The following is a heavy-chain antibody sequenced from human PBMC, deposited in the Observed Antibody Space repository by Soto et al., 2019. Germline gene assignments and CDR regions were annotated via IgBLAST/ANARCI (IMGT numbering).Heavy chain of an antibody. D-gene: IGHD6-19*01. CDR2: ISGSGGNT. V-gene: IGHV3-23*01. Sequence: EVQLLESGGGLVQPGGSLRLSCAASGFTFSSYAMNWVRQAPGKGLEWVSGISGSGGNTYYADSVKGRFTISRDNSKNTLYLQMYSLRAGDMAVYYCARAVGIAVAGKSHYYYGMDVWGQGTTVTVSS. CDR3: ARAVGIAVAGKSHYYYGMDV. CDR1: GFTFSSYA. J-gene: IGHJ6*02.